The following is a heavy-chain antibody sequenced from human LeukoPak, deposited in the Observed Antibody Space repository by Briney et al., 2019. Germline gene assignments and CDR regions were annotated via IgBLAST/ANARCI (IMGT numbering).Heavy chain of an antibody. V-gene: IGHV4-30-2*01. CDR1: GGSISSGGYS. D-gene: IGHD3-10*01. CDR2: IYHSGST. CDR3: ARVSFRGSGRGWFDP. J-gene: IGHJ5*02. Sequence: PSQTLSLTCAVSGGSISSGGYSWSRIRQPPGKGLEWIGYIYHSGSTYYNPSLKSRVTISVDRSKNQFSLKLSSVTAADTAVYYCARVSFRGSGRGWFDPWGQGTLVTVSS.